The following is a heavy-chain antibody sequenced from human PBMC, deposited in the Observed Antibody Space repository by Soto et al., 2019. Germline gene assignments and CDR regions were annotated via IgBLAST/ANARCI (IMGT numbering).Heavy chain of an antibody. D-gene: IGHD6-19*01. CDR2: FDPEDGET. Sequence: GASVKVSCKVSGYTLTELSMHWVRQAPGKGLEWMGGFDPEDGETIYAQKFQGRVTMTEDTSTDTAYMELSSLRSEDTAVYYFATEVLLKYSGWPTYYFDYWGQGTLVTVSS. CDR1: GYTLTELS. V-gene: IGHV1-24*01. J-gene: IGHJ4*02. CDR3: ATEVLLKYSGWPTYYFDY.